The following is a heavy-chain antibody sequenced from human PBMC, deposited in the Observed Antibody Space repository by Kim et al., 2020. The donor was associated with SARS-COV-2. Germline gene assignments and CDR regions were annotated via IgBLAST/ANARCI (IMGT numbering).Heavy chain of an antibody. CDR3: ARSPLWLPFDY. Sequence: STKYNPALKSRVTISVDTSKNQFSLKLSSVTAADTAVYYCARSPLWLPFDYWGQGTLVTVSS. D-gene: IGHD3-10*01. V-gene: IGHV4-59*01. J-gene: IGHJ4*02. CDR2: ST.